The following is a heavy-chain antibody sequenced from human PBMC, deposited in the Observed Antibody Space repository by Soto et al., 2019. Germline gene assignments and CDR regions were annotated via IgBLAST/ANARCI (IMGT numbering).Heavy chain of an antibody. Sequence: ASVKVSCKASGGTFSSYAISWVRQAPGQGLEWMGWINPNSGGTNYAQKFQGWVTMTRDTSISTAYMELSRLRSDDTAVYYCASDGAVAGTFAYYYYGMDVWGQGTTVTVSS. J-gene: IGHJ6*02. V-gene: IGHV1-2*04. CDR3: ASDGAVAGTFAYYYYGMDV. CDR1: GGTFSSYA. CDR2: INPNSGGT. D-gene: IGHD6-19*01.